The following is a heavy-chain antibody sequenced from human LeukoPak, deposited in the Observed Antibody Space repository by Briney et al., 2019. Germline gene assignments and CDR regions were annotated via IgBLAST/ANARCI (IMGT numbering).Heavy chain of an antibody. J-gene: IGHJ4*02. CDR3: AKDWGSSSSFNY. CDR2: ISGSGGST. V-gene: IGHV3-23*01. CDR1: GFTFSSYS. D-gene: IGHD6-6*01. Sequence: GGSLRLSCAASGFTFSSYSMNWVRQAPGKGLEWVSAISGSGGSTYYADSVKGRFTISRDNSKNTLYLQMNSLRAEDTAVYYCAKDWGSSSSFNYWGQGTLVTVSS.